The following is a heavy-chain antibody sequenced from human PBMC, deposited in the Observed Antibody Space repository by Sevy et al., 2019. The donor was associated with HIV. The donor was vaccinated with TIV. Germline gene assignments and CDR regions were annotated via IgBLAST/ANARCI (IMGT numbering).Heavy chain of an antibody. CDR3: AKSPRGSGTYSGR. D-gene: IGHD3-10*01. J-gene: IGHJ4*02. CDR1: GFIFSNYN. V-gene: IGHV3-21*01. Sequence: GGSLRLSCAASGFIFSNYNMHWVRQAPGKGLQWVSCISSSSNDIYYADSVKGRFTISRDNSKNTLFLQMNSLRPEDTAVYFCAKSPRGSGTYSGRWGQGTLVTVSS. CDR2: ISSSSNDI.